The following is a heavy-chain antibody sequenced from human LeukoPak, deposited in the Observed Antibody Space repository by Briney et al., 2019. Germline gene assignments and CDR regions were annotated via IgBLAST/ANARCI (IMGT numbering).Heavy chain of an antibody. CDR1: GGSISGYY. CDR3: VRFSGSTWAFDL. D-gene: IGHD6-13*01. V-gene: IGHV4-59*08. J-gene: IGHJ4*02. Sequence: PSETLSLTCTVSGGSISGYYWNWIRQSPGRGLQWVAYIHYTGATNYNPPLQSRLSLSLDSSNNRFSLNLNFVTAADTAVYYCVRFSGSTWAFDLWGQGTLVTVSS. CDR2: IHYTGAT.